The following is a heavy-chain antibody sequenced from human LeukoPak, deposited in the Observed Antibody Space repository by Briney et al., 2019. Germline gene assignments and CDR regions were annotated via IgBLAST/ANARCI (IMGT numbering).Heavy chain of an antibody. CDR1: GFTFSSYG. V-gene: IGHV3-23*01. CDR2: ISGSGGST. J-gene: IGHJ4*02. Sequence: QPGGCPSLSCAASGFTFSSYGMSWVRQAPGKGLEWVSAISGSGGSTYYADSVKGRFTISRDNSKNTLYLQMNSLRAEDTAVYYCAKGGRASALDYWEQGRLVTVSS. CDR3: AKGGRASALDY.